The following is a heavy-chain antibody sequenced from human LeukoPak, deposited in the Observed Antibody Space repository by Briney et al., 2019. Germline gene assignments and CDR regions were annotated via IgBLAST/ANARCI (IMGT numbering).Heavy chain of an antibody. V-gene: IGHV3-30*02. Sequence: GGSLRLSCAASGFTFSSYGMSWVRQAPGKGLEWVAFIRNDASDKYYADSVKGRFTISRDNSENTLYLQMNSLKIEDTAVYYCAKDQSHHDSSGSLYDPWGQGSLVTVSS. CDR3: AKDQSHHDSSGSLYDP. D-gene: IGHD3-22*01. CDR2: IRNDASDK. J-gene: IGHJ5*02. CDR1: GFTFSSYG.